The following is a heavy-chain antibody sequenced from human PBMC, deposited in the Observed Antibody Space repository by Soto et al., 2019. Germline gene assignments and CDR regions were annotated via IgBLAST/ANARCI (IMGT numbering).Heavy chain of an antibody. V-gene: IGHV3-30*18. CDR2: ISYDGSNK. D-gene: IGHD5-12*01. CDR3: AKDKWMAKYYFHY. Sequence: PGGTLRLPCAASGFTFSSYGMHWVRQAPGKGLEWVSVISYDGSNKYYADSVKGRFTISRDNSKNTLYLQMNSLRAEDMAVYYCAKDKWMAKYYFHYWGHGTLLTVSS. CDR1: GFTFSSYG. J-gene: IGHJ4*01.